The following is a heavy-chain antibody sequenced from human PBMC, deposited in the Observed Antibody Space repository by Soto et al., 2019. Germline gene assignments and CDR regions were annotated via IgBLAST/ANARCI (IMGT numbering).Heavy chain of an antibody. CDR2: ISAYNGNT. CDR1: GYTFTSYD. J-gene: IGHJ6*02. CDR3: ARGLTVYSAVLHYYYAMDV. V-gene: IGHV1-18*01. Sequence: GASVKVSCKASGYTFTSYDISWVRQAPGQGLEWMGWISAYNGNTNYAQKLQGRVTMTADTSTSTAYMELRSLTSEDTAVYYCARGLTVYSAVLHYYYAMDVWGQGTTVTVSS. D-gene: IGHD2-21*01.